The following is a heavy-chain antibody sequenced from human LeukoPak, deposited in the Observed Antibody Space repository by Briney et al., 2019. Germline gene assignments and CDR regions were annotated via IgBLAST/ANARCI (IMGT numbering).Heavy chain of an antibody. D-gene: IGHD3-3*01. CDR3: ARGPSVTIFGVVMKSYFDY. Sequence: ASVKVSCKASGYTFTGYYMHWVRQAPGQGLEWMGWINPNSGGTNYAQKFQGRVTMTRDTSISTAYMELSRLRSDDTAVYYCARGPSVTIFGVVMKSYFDYWGQGTLVTVSS. V-gene: IGHV1-2*02. J-gene: IGHJ4*02. CDR1: GYTFTGYY. CDR2: INPNSGGT.